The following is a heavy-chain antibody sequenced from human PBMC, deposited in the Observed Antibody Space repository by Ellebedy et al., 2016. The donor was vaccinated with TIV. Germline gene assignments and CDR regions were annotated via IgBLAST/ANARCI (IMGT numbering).Heavy chain of an antibody. V-gene: IGHV4-61*02. CDR2: IYTSGST. J-gene: IGHJ6*04. D-gene: IGHD2-2*01. CDR1: GGSISSGSYY. CDR3: ARSSVHCSSTSCYPDVVDV. Sequence: SETLSLTXTVSGGSISSGSYYWSWIRQPAGKGLEWIGRIYTSGSTNYNPSLKSRVTMSVDTSKNQFSLKLSSVTAADTAVYYCARSSVHCSSTSCYPDVVDVWGKGTTVTVSS.